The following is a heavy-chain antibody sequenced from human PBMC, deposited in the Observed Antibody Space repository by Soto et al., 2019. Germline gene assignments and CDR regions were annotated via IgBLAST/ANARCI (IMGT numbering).Heavy chain of an antibody. CDR2: ISPYNGTT. D-gene: IGHD1-1*01. J-gene: IGHJ6*02. V-gene: IGHV1-18*04. CDR3: ARDGERDTGLNFYYYLHGMDA. CDR1: GYTFTTYG. Sequence: QVQLVQSGGEVRKPGASGKVSCKASGYTFTTYGISWVRQAPGQGLEWMGWISPYNGTTKYAEKFQGEMTMTTDTATSTAYMDLRSLRSDDTAVYYCARDGERDTGLNFYYYLHGMDAWGQGTRVTVSS.